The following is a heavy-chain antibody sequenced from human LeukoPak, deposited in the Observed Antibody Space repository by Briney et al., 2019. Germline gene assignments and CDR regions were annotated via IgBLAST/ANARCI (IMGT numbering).Heavy chain of an antibody. CDR3: ARDMGYCGGDCYGLNY. CDR2: IYTSGST. CDR1: GGSISSYY. D-gene: IGHD2-21*02. Sequence: SETLSLTCTVSGGSISSYYWSWIRQPAGKGVEWIGRIYTSGSTNYNPSLKSRVTMSVDTSKNQFSLKLSSVTAADTAVYYCARDMGYCGGDCYGLNYWGQGTLVTVSS. V-gene: IGHV4-4*07. J-gene: IGHJ4*02.